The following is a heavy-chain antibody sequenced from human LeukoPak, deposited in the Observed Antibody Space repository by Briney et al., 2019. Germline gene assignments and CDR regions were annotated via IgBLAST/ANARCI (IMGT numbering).Heavy chain of an antibody. CDR1: GYTFTNYY. CDR3: ARGYPMDWNYFDY. CDR2: INPSDGRT. J-gene: IGHJ4*02. Sequence: ASVKVSCKASGYTFTNYYIHWVRQAPGQGLEWMGIINPSDGRTSSAQKFQGRVTMTRDTSTSTVYMELSSLRSEDTAVYYCARGYPMDWNYFDYWGQGMLVTVSS. V-gene: IGHV1-46*01. D-gene: IGHD3/OR15-3a*01.